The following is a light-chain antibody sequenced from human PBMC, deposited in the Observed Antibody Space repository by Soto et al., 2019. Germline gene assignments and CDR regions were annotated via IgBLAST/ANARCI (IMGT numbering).Light chain of an antibody. J-gene: IGKJ5*01. CDR1: QSVSSN. V-gene: IGKV3D-15*01. CDR2: GAS. Sequence: EIVMTQSPATLSVSPGEGASLSCRAIQSVSSNLAWYQQKPGQAPRLLIYGASSRATGIPDRFSGGGSVTEFTLTISSLQSEDFAVYYCQQYEKWPPSITLGQGTRLEIK. CDR3: QQYEKWPPSIT.